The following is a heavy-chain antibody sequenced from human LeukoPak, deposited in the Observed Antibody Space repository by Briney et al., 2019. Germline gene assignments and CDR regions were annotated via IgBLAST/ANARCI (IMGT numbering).Heavy chain of an antibody. CDR3: ARGLGGYTSSQAY. CDR1: GFTFSSYE. CDR2: ISSSGSTI. Sequence: GGSLRLSCAASGFTFSSYEMNWVRQAPGKGLEWVSYISSSGSTIYYADSVKGRFTISRDNAKNTLYLQMNSLSAEDTAVYYCARGLGGYTSSQAYWGQGTLVTVSS. J-gene: IGHJ4*02. V-gene: IGHV3-48*03. D-gene: IGHD6-13*01.